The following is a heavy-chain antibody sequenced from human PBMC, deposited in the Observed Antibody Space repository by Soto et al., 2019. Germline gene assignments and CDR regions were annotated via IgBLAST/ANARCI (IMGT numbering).Heavy chain of an antibody. CDR3: ARSRRLHSNGMDV. CDR1: GGSISSGGYY. D-gene: IGHD6-25*01. V-gene: IGHV4-31*02. Sequence: PSETLSLTCTVSGGSISSGGYYWSWIRQHPGKGLEWIGYIYYSGSTYYNPSLKSRVTISVDTSKNQFSLKLSSVTAADTAVYYCARSRRLHSNGMDVWGQGTTVTVSS. J-gene: IGHJ6*02. CDR2: IYYSGST.